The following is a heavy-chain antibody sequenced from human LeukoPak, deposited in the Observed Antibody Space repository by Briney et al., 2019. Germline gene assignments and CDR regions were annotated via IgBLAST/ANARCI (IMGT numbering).Heavy chain of an antibody. Sequence: SETLSLTCAVYGGSFSGYYWSWIRQPPGKGLEWIGYIYYSGSTNYNPSLKSRVTISVDTSKNQFSLKLSSVTAADTAVYYCARGVTMVRGVPNWGQGTLVTVSS. CDR2: IYYSGST. J-gene: IGHJ4*02. V-gene: IGHV4-59*12. CDR1: GGSFSGYY. CDR3: ARGVTMVRGVPN. D-gene: IGHD3-10*01.